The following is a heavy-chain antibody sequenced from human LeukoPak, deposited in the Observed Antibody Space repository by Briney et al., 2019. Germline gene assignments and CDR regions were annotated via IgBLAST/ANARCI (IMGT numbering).Heavy chain of an antibody. V-gene: IGHV4-39*07. CDR2: IYYSGST. CDR1: GGSISSSSYY. D-gene: IGHD1-26*01. J-gene: IGHJ4*02. CDR3: ARVRVGATKFFDY. Sequence: SETLSLTCTVSGGSISSSSYYWGWIRQPPGKGLEWIGSIYYSGSTYYNPSLKSRVTISVDTSKNQFSLKLSSVTVADTAVYYCARVRVGATKFFDYWGQGTLVTVSS.